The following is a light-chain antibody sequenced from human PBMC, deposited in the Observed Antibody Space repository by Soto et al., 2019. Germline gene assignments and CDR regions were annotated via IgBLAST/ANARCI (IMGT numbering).Light chain of an antibody. CDR1: NIGSKS. V-gene: IGLV3-21*02. CDR2: DDT. Sequence: SYELTQPPSVSVGPGQTARITCGGNNIGSKSVHWYQQKPGQAPVLVVYDDTDRPSGIPERFSGSNSGNTATLTISRVEGGDEADFYCQVWDTSSDQYVFGTGTKVTVL. J-gene: IGLJ1*01. CDR3: QVWDTSSDQYV.